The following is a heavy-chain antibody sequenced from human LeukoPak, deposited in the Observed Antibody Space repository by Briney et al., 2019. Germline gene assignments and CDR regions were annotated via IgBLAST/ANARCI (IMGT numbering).Heavy chain of an antibody. D-gene: IGHD6-13*01. CDR2: IYYSGST. CDR3: ARTPGPCIAAAGTMWCSAAFDY. Sequence: PTETLFLTCSVPGGSISSSSYSWGWIRQPPGKGLEWIGSIYYSGSTYYNPSLKSRVTISVDTSKNQFSLKLSSVTAADTAVYYCARTPGPCIAAAGTMWCSAAFDYWGQGTLVTVSS. CDR1: GGSISSSSYS. J-gene: IGHJ4*02. V-gene: IGHV4-39*07.